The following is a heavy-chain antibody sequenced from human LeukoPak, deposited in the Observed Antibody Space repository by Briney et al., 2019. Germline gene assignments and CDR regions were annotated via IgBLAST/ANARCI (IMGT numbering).Heavy chain of an antibody. J-gene: IGHJ4*02. CDR2: INHSGST. CDR3: ARHERDYGDYDGDVGSDY. V-gene: IGHV4-34*01. Sequence: PPETLSLTCAVYGGSFSGYYWSWIRQPPGKGLEWIGEINHSGSTNYNPSLKSRVTISVNTSKNQFSLKLSSVTAADTAVYYCARHERDYGDYDGDVGSDYWGQGTLVTVSS. D-gene: IGHD4-17*01. CDR1: GGSFSGYY.